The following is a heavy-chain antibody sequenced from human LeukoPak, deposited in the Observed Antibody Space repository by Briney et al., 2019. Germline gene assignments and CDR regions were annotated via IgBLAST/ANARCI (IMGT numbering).Heavy chain of an antibody. V-gene: IGHV1-18*01. CDR3: ARGSIVGATFDYFDY. CDR2: ISSYNDNT. D-gene: IGHD1-26*01. CDR1: GYTFSNYG. J-gene: IGHJ4*02. Sequence: ASVKVSCKASGYTFSNYGISWVRQAPGQGLEWMGWISSYNDNTNYAQKFQGRVTMTRDTSISTAYMDLSRLRSDDTAVYYCARGSIVGATFDYFDYWGQGTLVTVSS.